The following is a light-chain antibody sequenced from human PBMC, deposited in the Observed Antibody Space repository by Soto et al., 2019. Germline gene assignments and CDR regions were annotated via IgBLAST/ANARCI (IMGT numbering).Light chain of an antibody. J-gene: IGKJ1*01. CDR1: QSIGNY. V-gene: IGKV1-39*01. Sequence: DIQMTQSPSSLYASVGDRVTITCRASQSIGNYLSWYQQTPGKAPKLLIHAASNLQSGVPSRFSGSGSGTDFTLTISILXPEDFATYYCQQSHTFPRTFGQGTKVEI. CDR3: QQSHTFPRT. CDR2: AAS.